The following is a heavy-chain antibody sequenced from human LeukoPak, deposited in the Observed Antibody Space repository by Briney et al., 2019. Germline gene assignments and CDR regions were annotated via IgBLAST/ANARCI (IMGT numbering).Heavy chain of an antibody. CDR1: GFTFSSYA. V-gene: IGHV3-23*01. D-gene: IGHD2-2*01. CDR2: ISGSGGST. J-gene: IGHJ6*03. Sequence: PGGSLRLSCAASGFTFSSYAMSWVRQAPGKGLEWVSAISGSGGSTYYADSVKGRFTISRDNSKDTLYLQMNSLRAEDTAVYYCARLVVPAATPGNRVGRPGPYYYYMDVWGKGTTVTVSS. CDR3: ARLVVPAATPGNRVGRPGPYYYYMDV.